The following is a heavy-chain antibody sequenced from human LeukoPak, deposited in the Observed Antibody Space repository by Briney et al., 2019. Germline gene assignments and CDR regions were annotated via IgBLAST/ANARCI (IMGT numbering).Heavy chain of an antibody. CDR3: ARGDIQWDY. D-gene: IGHD6-19*01. CDR1: GYTFTAYY. CDR2: IDPNSGGT. Sequence: ASVKVSCKASGYTFTAYYIHWVRQAPGQGLEWMGWIDPNSGGTNFAQKFQGRVTMTRDTSITTAYVELRSLKSDDTAVYYCARGDIQWDYWGQGTQVTVSS. V-gene: IGHV1-2*02. J-gene: IGHJ4*02.